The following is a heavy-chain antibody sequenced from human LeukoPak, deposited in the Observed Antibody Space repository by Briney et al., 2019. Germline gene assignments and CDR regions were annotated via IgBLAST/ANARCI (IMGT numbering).Heavy chain of an antibody. D-gene: IGHD3-3*01. Sequence: PSETLSLTCAVYGGSFSGYYWSWIRQPPGKGLEWIGEINHSGSTNYNPSLKSRVTISVDTSKNQFSLKLSSVTAADTAVYYCARVRRGFSDYWGQGTLVTVSS. J-gene: IGHJ4*02. CDR2: INHSGST. CDR3: ARVRRGFSDY. V-gene: IGHV4-34*01. CDR1: GGSFSGYY.